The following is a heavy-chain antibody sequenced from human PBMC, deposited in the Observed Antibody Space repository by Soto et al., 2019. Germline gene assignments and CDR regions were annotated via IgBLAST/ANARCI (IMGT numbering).Heavy chain of an antibody. CDR3: ARGAVSLGSFRGDGMAV. Sequence: QVQLVQSGAEVKKPGSSVKVSCKASGGTFSSYTISWVRQAHGQGLECLGRIIPILGIANYAQKFQGRVTITADKSTSTSYMELSSRRSDDTAVYLCARGAVSLGSFRGDGMAVWGQGTTVTVSS. V-gene: IGHV1-69*02. D-gene: IGHD6-19*01. J-gene: IGHJ6*02. CDR2: IIPILGIA. CDR1: GGTFSSYT.